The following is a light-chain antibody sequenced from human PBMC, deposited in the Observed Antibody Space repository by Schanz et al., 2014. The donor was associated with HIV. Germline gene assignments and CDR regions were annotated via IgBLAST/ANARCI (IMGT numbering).Light chain of an antibody. Sequence: EIVLTQSPATLSLSPGERATLSCRASQSLGGSQLAWYQHKPGQAPRLLIYGASNRATGIPDRFSGGGSGTDFTLTISRLEPEDFAVYYCQQYGSSPMHTFGQGTKLEIK. J-gene: IGKJ2*01. V-gene: IGKV3-20*01. CDR2: GAS. CDR1: QSLGGSQ. CDR3: QQYGSSPMHT.